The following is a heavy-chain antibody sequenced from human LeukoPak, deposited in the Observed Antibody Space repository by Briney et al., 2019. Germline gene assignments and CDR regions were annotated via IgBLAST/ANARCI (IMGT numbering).Heavy chain of an antibody. D-gene: IGHD3-22*01. CDR1: GFTFSDYY. Sequence: GGSLRLSCAASGFTFSDYYMSWIRQAPGKGLEWVSVIYSDGSTYYADSVKGRFTISRDNSKNTLYLQMNSLRAEDTAVYYCAREKEDYDSSGYYSYFDYWGQGILVTVSS. V-gene: IGHV3-66*02. CDR3: AREKEDYDSSGYYSYFDY. J-gene: IGHJ4*02. CDR2: IYSDGST.